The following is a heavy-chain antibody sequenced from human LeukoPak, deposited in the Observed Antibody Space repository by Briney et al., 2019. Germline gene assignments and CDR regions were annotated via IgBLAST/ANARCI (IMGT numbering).Heavy chain of an antibody. CDR2: ISASGDKT. J-gene: IGHJ4*02. Sequence: GGSLRLSCAASGFTFSNAWMSWVRQAPGKGLEWISAISASGDKTYFADSVKDRFTISRANSKGTLYLQMNSLRAEDTALYYCARDFYDSTGYYYDYWGQGTLVTVSS. CDR1: GFTFSNAW. CDR3: ARDFYDSTGYYYDY. V-gene: IGHV3-23*01. D-gene: IGHD3-22*01.